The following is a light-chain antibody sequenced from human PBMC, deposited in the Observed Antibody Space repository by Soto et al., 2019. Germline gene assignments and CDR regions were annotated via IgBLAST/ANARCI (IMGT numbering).Light chain of an antibody. CDR1: QSISSW. J-gene: IGKJ2*01. V-gene: IGKV1-5*03. CDR3: QQYNSYSGT. Sequence: DIQMTQSPSTPSASLGDRVTITCRASQSISSWLAWYQQKPGKAPKLLIYKASSLESGVPSRFSGSGSGTEFTLTISSLQPDDFATYYCQQYNSYSGTFGQGTKLEIK. CDR2: KAS.